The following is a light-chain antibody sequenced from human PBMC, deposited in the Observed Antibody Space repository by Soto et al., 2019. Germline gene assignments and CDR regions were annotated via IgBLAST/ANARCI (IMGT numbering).Light chain of an antibody. CDR3: QQRARWPMP. V-gene: IGKV3-11*01. CDR2: DTF. J-gene: IGKJ5*01. CDR1: QSVSTF. Sequence: EVVLTQSPATLSLSPGERATLSCRPSQSVSTFVAWYQHKPGQAPRPVIYDTFKRATGVPDRFSGGGSGTDFTLIISSLEPEDFGVYYCQQRARWPMPFGQGTRLELK.